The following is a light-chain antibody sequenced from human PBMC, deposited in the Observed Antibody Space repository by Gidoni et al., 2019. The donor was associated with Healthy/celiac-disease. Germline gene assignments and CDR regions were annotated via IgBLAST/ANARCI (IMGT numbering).Light chain of an antibody. Sequence: DIQMTQSPSSLSASVGDRVTITCRASQSISSYLNWYQQKPGKAPKLLIYAASSLQSGVPSRFSGSGSGTDFTLTSSSLQPEDFANYYCQQSYSTVTFGPGTKVDIK. CDR2: AAS. CDR3: QQSYSTVT. J-gene: IGKJ3*01. CDR1: QSISSY. V-gene: IGKV1-39*01.